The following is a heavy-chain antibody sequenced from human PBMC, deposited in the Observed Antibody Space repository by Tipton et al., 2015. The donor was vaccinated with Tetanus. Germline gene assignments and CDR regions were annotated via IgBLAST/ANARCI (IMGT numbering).Heavy chain of an antibody. D-gene: IGHD2-21*02. V-gene: IGHV3-53*01. Sequence: SLRLSCAASGFAVAVNYMTWVRQAPGKGLEWVSVLYSGGGPNYADSVKGRFTISRDNSKNTLYLQMNSLRVEDTAIYYCARAPRYCGGDCYHFDHWGQGTLVPVSS. J-gene: IGHJ4*02. CDR3: ARAPRYCGGDCYHFDH. CDR2: LYSGGGP. CDR1: GFAVAVNY.